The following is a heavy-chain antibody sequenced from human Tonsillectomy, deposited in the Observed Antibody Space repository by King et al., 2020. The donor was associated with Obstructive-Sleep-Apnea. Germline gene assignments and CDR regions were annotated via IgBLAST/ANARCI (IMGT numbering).Heavy chain of an antibody. CDR3: VRGSRGVPRLNNYYYYGMDV. CDR2: IGTAVDT. D-gene: IGHD3-10*01. Sequence: VQLVESGGGLVQPGGSLRLSCAASGFTFSSYDMHWVRQATGKGLEWGSAIGTAVDTYYPVSVSGRLTISRENAKNSLYLQMNSRRAGDTAVYYCVRGSRGVPRLNNYYYYGMDVWGQGTTVTVSS. V-gene: IGHV3-13*01. CDR1: GFTFSSYD. J-gene: IGHJ6*02.